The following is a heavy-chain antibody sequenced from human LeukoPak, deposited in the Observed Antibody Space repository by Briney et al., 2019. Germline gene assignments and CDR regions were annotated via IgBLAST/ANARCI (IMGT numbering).Heavy chain of an antibody. Sequence: SGGSLRLSCAASGFTFSSYWMSWVRQAPGKGLEWVANIKQDGSEKHYVDSVKGRFTISRDNAKNSLYLQMNSLRAEDTVVYYCARLRASGLQLYYFDYWGQGTLVTVSS. CDR1: GFTFSSYW. J-gene: IGHJ4*02. CDR2: IKQDGSEK. D-gene: IGHD2-15*01. CDR3: ARLRASGLQLYYFDY. V-gene: IGHV3-7*01.